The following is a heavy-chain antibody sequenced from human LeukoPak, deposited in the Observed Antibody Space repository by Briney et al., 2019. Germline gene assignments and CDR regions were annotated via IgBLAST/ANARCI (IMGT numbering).Heavy chain of an antibody. CDR2: INPNSGGT. J-gene: IGHJ4*02. CDR3: ARDRSDYNYYFDY. V-gene: IGHV1-2*02. Sequence: GASVKVSCKASGYTFTGYYMHWVRQAPGQGLEWMGWINPNSGGTNYAQKFQGRVTMTRDTSISTAYMELSRLRSDDTAVYYCARDRSDYNYYFDYWGQGTLVTVSS. CDR1: GYTFTGYY. D-gene: IGHD3-10*01.